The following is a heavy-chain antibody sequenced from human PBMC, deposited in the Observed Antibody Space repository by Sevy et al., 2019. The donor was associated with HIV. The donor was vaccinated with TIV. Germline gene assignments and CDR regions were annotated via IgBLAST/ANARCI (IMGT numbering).Heavy chain of an antibody. D-gene: IGHD2-2*01. CDR1: GFTFSSYG. CDR3: ARDRGTYSTSWYETTFDY. J-gene: IGHJ4*02. CDR2: TVYDGSKK. Sequence: GGSLRLSCAASGFTFSSYGMHWVRQAPGKGLEWVVVTVYDGSKKHYADSVKGRFTISRDNSKNTLYLLLNSLRVEDTAIYYCARDRGTYSTSWYETTFDYWGQGTLVTVSS. V-gene: IGHV3-30*03.